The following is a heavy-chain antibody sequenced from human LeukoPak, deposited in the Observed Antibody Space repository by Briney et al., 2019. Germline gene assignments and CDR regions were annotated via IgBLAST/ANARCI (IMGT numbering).Heavy chain of an antibody. Sequence: SVKVSCKASGGTFSSYAISWVRQAPGQGLEWMGRIIPILGIANYAQKFQGRATITADKSTSTAYMELSSLRSEDTAVYYCARGSGSYGALYYYYGMDVRGQGTTVTVSS. D-gene: IGHD1-26*01. CDR3: ARGSGSYGALYYYYGMDV. J-gene: IGHJ6*02. V-gene: IGHV1-69*04. CDR2: IIPILGIA. CDR1: GGTFSSYA.